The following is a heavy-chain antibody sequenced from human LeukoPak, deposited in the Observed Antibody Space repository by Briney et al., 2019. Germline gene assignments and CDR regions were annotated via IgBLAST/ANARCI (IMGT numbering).Heavy chain of an antibody. J-gene: IGHJ4*02. Sequence: GGSLRFSCAASGFTFSSYSMNWVRQAPGKGLEWVSSISSSSSYIYYADSVKGRFTISRDDSTTTLILQMNSLRVEDTAVYFCAKEGSEFSSSFLDYWGQGTLVTVSS. V-gene: IGHV3-21*01. CDR3: AKEGSEFSSSFLDY. D-gene: IGHD2-2*01. CDR2: ISSSSSYI. CDR1: GFTFSSYS.